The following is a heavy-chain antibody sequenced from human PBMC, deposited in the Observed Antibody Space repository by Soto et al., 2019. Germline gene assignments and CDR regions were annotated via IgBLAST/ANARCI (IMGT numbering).Heavy chain of an antibody. Sequence: QVQLQDSGPGLVKPSQTLSLTCTVSGGSISSGAYYWSCVRQPPGKGLEWIGYIHHNGKSYNHPSLKSRISISLDTSKNQCSLNLTSVTAAATAVYYWARVSATGTRWFDPWGPGTLVTVSS. CDR2: IHHNGKS. V-gene: IGHV4-31*03. CDR1: GGSISSGAYY. D-gene: IGHD1-26*01. CDR3: ARVSATGTRWFDP. J-gene: IGHJ5*02.